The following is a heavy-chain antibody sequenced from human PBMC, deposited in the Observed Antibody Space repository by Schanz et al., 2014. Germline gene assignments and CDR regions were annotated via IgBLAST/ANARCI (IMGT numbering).Heavy chain of an antibody. CDR2: IDPNSGGT. CDR1: GNTLSAYY. Sequence: QVQLVQSGADVKKPGASVKVSCKASGNTLSAYYIHWIRQAPGQGLEWMGWIDPNSGGTNYAQKLQGRVTMTTDPSTNTAYMELRSLTSDDTAVYYCARFNSGSHSPPYYYYGMDVWGQGTTVTVSS. CDR3: ARFNSGSHSPPYYYYGMDV. D-gene: IGHD1-26*01. V-gene: IGHV1-2*02. J-gene: IGHJ6*02.